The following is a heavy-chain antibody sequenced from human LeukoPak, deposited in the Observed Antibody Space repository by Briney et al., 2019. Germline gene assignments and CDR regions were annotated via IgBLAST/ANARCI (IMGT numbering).Heavy chain of an antibody. CDR1: GGSISSYY. J-gene: IGHJ3*02. Sequence: SETLSLTCTVSGGSISSYYWSWIRQPAGKGLEWIGRIYTSGSTNYNPSLKSRVTMSVDTSKNQFSLKLSSVTAADTAVYYCARDGTSSPESAFDIWGQGTMVTVSS. CDR2: IYTSGST. CDR3: ARDGTSSPESAFDI. V-gene: IGHV4-4*07. D-gene: IGHD6-19*01.